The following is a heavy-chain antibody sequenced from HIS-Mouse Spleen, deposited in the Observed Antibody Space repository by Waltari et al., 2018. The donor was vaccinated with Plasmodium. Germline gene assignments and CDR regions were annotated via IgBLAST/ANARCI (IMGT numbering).Heavy chain of an antibody. V-gene: IGHV4-31*03. J-gene: IGHJ4*02. CDR2: IYYSGRT. D-gene: IGHD1-26*01. CDR1: GGSISSGGYY. Sequence: QVQLQESGPGLVKPSQTLSLTCTVSGGSISSGGYYWSWLRRHPGKGLGWIGYIYYSGRTYYNPSLKRRVTISVDTSKNQFSLKLSSVTAADTAVYYCASSCTGIVGAYFDYWGQGTLVTVSS. CDR3: ASSCTGIVGAYFDY.